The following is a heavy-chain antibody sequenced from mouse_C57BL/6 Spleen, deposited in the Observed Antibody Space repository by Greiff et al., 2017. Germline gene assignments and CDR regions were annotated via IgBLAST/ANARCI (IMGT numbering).Heavy chain of an antibody. D-gene: IGHD3-2*02. J-gene: IGHJ3*01. CDR2: IDPSDSET. CDR1: GYTFTSYW. V-gene: IGHV1-52*01. CDR3: ARDTAQGGFAY. Sequence: QVQLKQSGAELVRPGSSVKLSCKASGYTFTSYWMHWVKQRPIQGLEWIGNIDPSDSETHYNQKFKDKATLTVDKSSSTAYMQLSSLTSEDAAVYYCARDTAQGGFAYWGQGTLVTVSA.